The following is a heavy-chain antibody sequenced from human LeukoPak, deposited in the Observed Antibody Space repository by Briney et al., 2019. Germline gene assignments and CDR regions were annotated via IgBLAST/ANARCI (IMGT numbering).Heavy chain of an antibody. J-gene: IGHJ6*03. D-gene: IGHD5-18*01. Sequence: VASVKVSCKASGGTFSSYAISWVRQAPGQGLEWMGGIIPIFGTANYAQKFQGRVTITADKSTSTAYMELSSLRSEDTAVYYCARHVRGYSYGYYYYMDVWGKGTTVTVSS. V-gene: IGHV1-69*06. CDR1: GGTFSSYA. CDR3: ARHVRGYSYGYYYYMDV. CDR2: IIPIFGTA.